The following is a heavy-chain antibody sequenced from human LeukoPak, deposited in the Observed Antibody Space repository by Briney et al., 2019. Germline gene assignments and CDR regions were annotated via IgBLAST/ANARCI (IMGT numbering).Heavy chain of an antibody. Sequence: APVKVSCKASGYTFTTYDIHWVRQATGQGLEWMGWMNPHSANTGYAQKFQGRVTMTRDTSINTAYMELSSLTSDDTAVYYCTRAPVPGNYWGQGTLVTVSS. CDR3: TRAPVPGNY. D-gene: IGHD3-10*01. V-gene: IGHV1-8*01. CDR1: GYTFTTYD. CDR2: MNPHSANT. J-gene: IGHJ4*02.